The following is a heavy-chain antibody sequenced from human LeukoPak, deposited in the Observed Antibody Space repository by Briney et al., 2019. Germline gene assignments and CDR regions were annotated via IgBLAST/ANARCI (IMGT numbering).Heavy chain of an antibody. J-gene: IGHJ6*02. V-gene: IGHV1-18*01. D-gene: IGHD3-10*01. CDR1: GYTFTSYG. Sequence: ASVKVSCKASGYTFTSYGLTWVRQAPGQGLEWMGWISAYNGNTNYAQKLQGRVTTTTDTSTSTAYMELRSLRSDDTAVYYCARSATNRDISASGSDYYYYGMDVWGRGTTVTVSS. CDR2: ISAYNGNT. CDR3: ARSATNRDISASGSDYYYYGMDV.